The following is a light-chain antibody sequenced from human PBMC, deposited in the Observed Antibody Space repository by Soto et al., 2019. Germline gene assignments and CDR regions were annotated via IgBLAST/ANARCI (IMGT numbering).Light chain of an antibody. V-gene: IGKV3-11*01. J-gene: IGKJ2*01. CDR2: DAS. CDR3: QQRSNWPPET. CDR1: QSVSSY. Sequence: EIVLTQSPATLSLSPGERATLSCRASQSVSSYSAWYQQKPGQAPRLLIYDASNMATGIPARFSGSGSGTDFTLTISSLEPEDFAVYFCQQRSNWPPETFGQGTKLEIK.